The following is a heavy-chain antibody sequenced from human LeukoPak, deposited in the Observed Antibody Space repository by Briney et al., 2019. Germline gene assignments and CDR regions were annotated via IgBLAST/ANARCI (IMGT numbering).Heavy chain of an antibody. CDR3: ARDGYSSGYLKALDY. CDR1: GFTFSTYT. D-gene: IGHD5-18*01. Sequence: GGSLRLSCAASGFTFSTYTMNWVRQAPGKGLEWVSSISTSSTYIYYADSVKGRFTISRDNDKNSLYLQMNSLRAEDTAVYYCARDGYSSGYLKALDYWGQGTQLTVSS. J-gene: IGHJ4*02. CDR2: ISTSSTYI. V-gene: IGHV3-21*01.